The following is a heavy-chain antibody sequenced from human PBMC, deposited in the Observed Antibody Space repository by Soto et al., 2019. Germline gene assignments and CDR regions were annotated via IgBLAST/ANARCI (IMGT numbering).Heavy chain of an antibody. V-gene: IGHV1-69*06. Sequence: QVQLVQSGAEVKKPGSSVKVSCKASGGTFSSYAISWVRQAPGQGLEWMGGIIPIFGTANYAQKFQGRVTITADKSTSTAYMELSSLRSEDTAVYYCARDLGGSGSYSPLDYDMDVWGQGTTVTVSS. CDR1: GGTFSSYA. D-gene: IGHD3-10*01. CDR3: ARDLGGSGSYSPLDYDMDV. J-gene: IGHJ6*02. CDR2: IIPIFGTA.